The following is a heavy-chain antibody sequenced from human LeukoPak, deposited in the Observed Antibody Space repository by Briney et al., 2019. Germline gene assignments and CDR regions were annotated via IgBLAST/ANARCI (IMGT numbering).Heavy chain of an antibody. V-gene: IGHV3-7*01. Sequence: GGSLRLSCAASGFTVSSNYMSWVRQAPGKGLEWVANIEQDGSEKYYVDSVKGRFTISRDNAKNSLYLQMNSLRAEDTAVYYCARDRNTDFWSGYYTNYFDYWGQGTLVTVSS. CDR1: GFTVSSNY. J-gene: IGHJ4*02. CDR3: ARDRNTDFWSGYYTNYFDY. D-gene: IGHD3-3*01. CDR2: IEQDGSEK.